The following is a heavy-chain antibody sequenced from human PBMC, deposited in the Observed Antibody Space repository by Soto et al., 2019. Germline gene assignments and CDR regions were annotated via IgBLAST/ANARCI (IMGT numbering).Heavy chain of an antibody. J-gene: IGHJ6*02. CDR2: IIPIFGTA. CDR1: GGTFSSYA. Sequence: SVKVSCKASGGTFSSYAISWVRQAPGQGLEWMGGIIPIFGTANYAQKFQGRVTITADKSTSTAYMELSSLRSEDTAVYYCARVERYCSSTSCERGNYYYGMDVWGQGTTVT. V-gene: IGHV1-69*06. D-gene: IGHD2-2*01. CDR3: ARVERYCSSTSCERGNYYYGMDV.